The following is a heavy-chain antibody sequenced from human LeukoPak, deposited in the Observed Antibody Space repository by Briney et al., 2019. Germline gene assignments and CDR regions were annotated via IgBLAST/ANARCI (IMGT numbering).Heavy chain of an antibody. D-gene: IGHD2-2*01. CDR2: IYYSGST. J-gene: IGHJ6*03. CDR1: GGSFSGYY. Sequence: PSETLSLTCAVYGGSFSGYYWGWIRQPPGKGLEWIGSIYYSGSTYYNPSLKSRVTISVDTSKNQFSLKLSSVTAADTAVYYCASLPAQYYYYMDVWGKGTTVTVSS. CDR3: ASLPAQYYYYMDV. V-gene: IGHV4-34*01.